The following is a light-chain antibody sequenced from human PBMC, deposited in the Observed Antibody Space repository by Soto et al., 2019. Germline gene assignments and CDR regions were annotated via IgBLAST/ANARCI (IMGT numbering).Light chain of an antibody. CDR1: QSVSRK. J-gene: IGKJ1*01. V-gene: IGKV3-15*01. CDR3: QQYDKWPRT. CDR2: GAS. Sequence: EIVMTQSPATLSVSPGERATLSCRASQSVSRKLAWYQQTRGQAPRLLIYGASTRATGVPARFSGSGSGTEFTLTIRNIQSEAFAVYHCQQYDKWPRTFGQGTKVDIK.